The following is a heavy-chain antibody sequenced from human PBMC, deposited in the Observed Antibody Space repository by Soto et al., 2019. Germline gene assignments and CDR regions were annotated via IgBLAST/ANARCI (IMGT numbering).Heavy chain of an antibody. CDR1: GFTFSSYS. Sequence: GGSLRLSCAASGFTFSSYSMNWVRQAPGKGLEWVSSISTSSSYIHYADSVKGRFTISRDNAKNSLYLQMNSLRAEDTAVYYCAREHSDYDILTGYYNDYFDYWGQGTLVTVSS. J-gene: IGHJ4*02. CDR2: ISTSSSYI. CDR3: AREHSDYDILTGYYNDYFDY. D-gene: IGHD3-9*01. V-gene: IGHV3-21*01.